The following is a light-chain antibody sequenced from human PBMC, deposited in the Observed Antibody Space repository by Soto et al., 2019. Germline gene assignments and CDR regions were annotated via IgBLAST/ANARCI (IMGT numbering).Light chain of an antibody. CDR1: SSNIGSYT. CDR2: NNN. V-gene: IGLV1-44*01. Sequence: QSVLTQPPSASGTPGQRVTISCSGSSSNIGSYTVNWYQQLPGMAPKLLIYNNNQRPSGVPDRFSGSTSGTSASRGISGLQSEDEADYHCATWDDSLTGFVFGPGTKLTVL. J-gene: IGLJ1*01. CDR3: ATWDDSLTGFV.